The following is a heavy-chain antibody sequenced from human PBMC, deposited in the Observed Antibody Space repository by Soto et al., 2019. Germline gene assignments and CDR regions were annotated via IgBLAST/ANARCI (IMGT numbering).Heavy chain of an antibody. D-gene: IGHD6-6*01. Sequence: QVQLQESGPGLVKPSETLSLTCTVSGGSVSSGSYYWSWIRQPPGKGLEWIGYIYYSGSTNYNPSLKSRVTISVDTSKNRVSLKLSSVTAADTAVYYCARARPLDSSSFGLDYWGQGTLVTVSS. CDR3: ARARPLDSSSFGLDY. J-gene: IGHJ4*02. CDR2: IYYSGST. V-gene: IGHV4-61*01. CDR1: GGSVSSGSYY.